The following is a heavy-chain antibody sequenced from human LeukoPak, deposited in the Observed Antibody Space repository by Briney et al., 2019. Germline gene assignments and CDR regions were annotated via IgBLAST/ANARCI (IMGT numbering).Heavy chain of an antibody. D-gene: IGHD1-26*01. CDR1: GYAFTSYD. V-gene: IGHV1-2*02. CDR3: ARVSPLVGARSIDY. J-gene: IGHJ4*02. Sequence: GASVKVSCKASGYAFTSYDINWVRQAPGQGLEWMGWINPNSGGTNYAQKFQGRVTMTRDTSISTAYMELSRLRSDDTAVYYCARVSPLVGARSIDYWGQGTLVTVSS. CDR2: INPNSGGT.